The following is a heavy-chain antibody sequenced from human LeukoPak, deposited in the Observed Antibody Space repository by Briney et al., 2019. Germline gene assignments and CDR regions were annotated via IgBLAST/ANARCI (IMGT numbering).Heavy chain of an antibody. Sequence: GGSLRLSCAASGSTFSSYAMSWVRQAPGKGLGWVSAISGSGGSTYYADSVKGRFTISRDNSKNTLYLQMNSLRAEDTAVYYCAKDLLPPDIVVVPAAIQGHYWGQGTLVTVSS. CDR3: AKDLLPPDIVVVPAAIQGHY. V-gene: IGHV3-23*01. CDR2: ISGSGGST. D-gene: IGHD2-2*02. CDR1: GSTFSSYA. J-gene: IGHJ4*02.